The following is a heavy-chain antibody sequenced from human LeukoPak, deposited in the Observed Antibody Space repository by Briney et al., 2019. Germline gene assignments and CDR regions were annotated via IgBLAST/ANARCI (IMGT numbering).Heavy chain of an antibody. J-gene: IGHJ3*02. CDR2: INPSGGST. CDR3: ARAGGYDSRGHDAFDI. V-gene: IGHV1-46*01. Sequence: ASVKVSCKASGYTFTSYYMHWVRQAPGQGLEWMGIINPSGGSTSYAQKFQGRVAMTRDTSTSTVYMELSSLRSEDTAVYYCARAGGYDSRGHDAFDIWGQGTMVTVSS. D-gene: IGHD3-22*01. CDR1: GYTFTSYY.